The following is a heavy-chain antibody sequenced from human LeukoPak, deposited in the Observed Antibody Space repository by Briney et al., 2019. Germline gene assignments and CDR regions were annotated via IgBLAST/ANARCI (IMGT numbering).Heavy chain of an antibody. CDR2: IIPIFGTA. J-gene: IGHJ4*02. Sequence: GASVKVSCKASGGTFSSYAISWVRQAPGQGLVWMGGIIPIFGTANYTQKFQGRVTITADESTSTAYMELSSLRSEDTAVYYCARAKHITVIAVAGFDYWGQGTLVTVSS. CDR3: ARAKHITVIAVAGFDY. V-gene: IGHV1-69*13. D-gene: IGHD6-19*01. CDR1: GGTFSSYA.